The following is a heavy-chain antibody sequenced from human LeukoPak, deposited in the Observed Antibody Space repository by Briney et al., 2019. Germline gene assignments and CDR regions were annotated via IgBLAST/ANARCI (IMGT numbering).Heavy chain of an antibody. Sequence: GGSLRLSCAASGFTFSSYSMNWVRQAPGKGLEWVSSISSSSSYIYYADSVKGRFTISRDNAKSSLYLQMNSLRAEDTAVYYCAELGITMIGGVWGKGTTVTISS. CDR3: AELGITMIGGV. CDR2: ISSSSSYI. D-gene: IGHD3-10*02. CDR1: GFTFSSYS. J-gene: IGHJ6*04. V-gene: IGHV3-21*01.